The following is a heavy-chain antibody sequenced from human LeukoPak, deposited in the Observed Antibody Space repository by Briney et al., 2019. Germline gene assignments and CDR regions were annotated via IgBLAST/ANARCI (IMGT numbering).Heavy chain of an antibody. CDR3: ASSLGVRSSWYVNSYYYYYMDV. CDR2: MNPNSGNT. J-gene: IGHJ6*03. V-gene: IGHV1-8*01. CDR1: GYTFTSYD. D-gene: IGHD6-13*01. Sequence: ASVKVSCKASGYTFTSYDINWVRQATGQGLEWMGWMNPNSGNTGYAQEFQGRVTMTRNTSISTAYMELSSLRSEDTAVYYCASSLGVRSSWYVNSYYYYYMDVWGKGTTVTVSS.